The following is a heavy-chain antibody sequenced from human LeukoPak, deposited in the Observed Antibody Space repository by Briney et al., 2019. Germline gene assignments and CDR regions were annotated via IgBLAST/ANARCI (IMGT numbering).Heavy chain of an antibody. CDR3: ARGRGYYYDSSGYLY. J-gene: IGHJ4*02. CDR2: IYYSGST. V-gene: IGHV4-59*01. D-gene: IGHD3-22*01. Sequence: PSETLSLTCTVSGGSISSYYWSWIRQPPGKGLEWIGYIYYSGSTNYNPSLKSRVTISVDTSKNQFSLKLSSVTAADTAVYYCARGRGYYYDSSGYLYWGQGTLSPSPQ. CDR1: GGSISSYY.